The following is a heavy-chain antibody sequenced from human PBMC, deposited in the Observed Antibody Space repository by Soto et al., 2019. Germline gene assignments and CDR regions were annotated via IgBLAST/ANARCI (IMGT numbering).Heavy chain of an antibody. D-gene: IGHD3-3*01. Sequence: SETLSLTCAVYGGSFSGYYWSWIRQPPGKGLEWIGEINHSGSTNYNPSLKSRVTISVDTSKNQLSLKLSSVTAADTALYYFAVGYYDFWSGYYKDAFDIWGQGTMVTVSS. V-gene: IGHV4-34*01. J-gene: IGHJ3*02. CDR2: INHSGST. CDR3: AVGYYDFWSGYYKDAFDI. CDR1: GGSFSGYY.